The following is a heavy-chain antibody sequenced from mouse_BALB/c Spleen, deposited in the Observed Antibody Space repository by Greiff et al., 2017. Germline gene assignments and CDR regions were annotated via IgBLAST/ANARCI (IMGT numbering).Heavy chain of an antibody. Sequence: EVMLVESGGGLVQPGGSRKLSCAASGFTFSSFGMHWVRQAPEKGLEWVAYISSGSSTIYYADTVKGRFTISRDNPKNTLFLQMTSLRSEDTAMYYCAIKGGLYDGYYDAMDYWGQGTSVTVSS. D-gene: IGHD2-3*01. CDR2: ISSGSSTI. CDR3: AIKGGLYDGYYDAMDY. CDR1: GFTFSSFG. J-gene: IGHJ4*01. V-gene: IGHV5-17*02.